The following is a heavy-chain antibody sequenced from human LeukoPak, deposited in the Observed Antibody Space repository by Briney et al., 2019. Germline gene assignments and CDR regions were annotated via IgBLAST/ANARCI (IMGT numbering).Heavy chain of an antibody. CDR3: ASVLSSSSNVFDY. CDR1: GVSISSYY. Sequence: SETLSLTCTVSGVSISSYYWSWIRQPPGKGLEWIGYIYYSGSTNYNPSLKSRVTISVDTSKNQFSLKMSSVTAADTAVYYCASVLSSSSNVFDYWGQGTLVTVSS. J-gene: IGHJ4*02. D-gene: IGHD6-6*01. V-gene: IGHV4-59*01. CDR2: IYYSGST.